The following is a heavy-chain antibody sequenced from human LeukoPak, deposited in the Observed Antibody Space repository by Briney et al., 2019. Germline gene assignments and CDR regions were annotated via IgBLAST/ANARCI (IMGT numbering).Heavy chain of an antibody. CDR3: AREGYSGSFSDAFDI. CDR1: GYTFTSYG. D-gene: IGHD1-26*01. J-gene: IGHJ3*02. CDR2: ISAYNGNT. Sequence: ASVKVSCKASGYTFTSYGISWVRQAPGQGLEWMGWISAYNGNTNYAQKLRGRVTMTTDTSTSTAYMELRSLRSDDTAVYYCAREGYSGSFSDAFDIWGQGTMVTVSS. V-gene: IGHV1-18*01.